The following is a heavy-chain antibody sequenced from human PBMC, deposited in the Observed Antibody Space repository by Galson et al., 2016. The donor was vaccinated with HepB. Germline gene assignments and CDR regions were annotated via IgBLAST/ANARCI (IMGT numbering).Heavy chain of an antibody. CDR2: IDPSDSYI. J-gene: IGHJ5*02. D-gene: IGHD6-6*01. Sequence: QSGAEVKKPGESLRISCTGSGYTFTSYWIIWVRQMPGKGLEWMGMIDPSDSYINYSPSFQGHVAISVDESISTSFLHWSSLTASDTAIYYCARRQFSSSSIWLDPWGQGTLVTVSS. CDR3: ARRQFSSSSIWLDP. V-gene: IGHV5-10-1*01. CDR1: GYTFTSYW.